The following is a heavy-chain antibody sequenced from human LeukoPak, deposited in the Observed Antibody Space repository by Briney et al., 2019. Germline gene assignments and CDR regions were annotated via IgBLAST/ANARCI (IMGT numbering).Heavy chain of an antibody. V-gene: IGHV4-39*02. J-gene: IGHJ6*02. D-gene: IGHD6-19*01. Sequence: SETLSLTCTVSGGSISSSSYYWGWIRQPPGKGLEWIGSIYYSGITYYNPSLKSRVTISVDTSKNKFSLKLSSVTAADTAVYYCARESGIAVAGQYGMDVWGQGTTVTVSS. CDR2: IYYSGIT. CDR3: ARESGIAVAGQYGMDV. CDR1: GGSISSSSYY.